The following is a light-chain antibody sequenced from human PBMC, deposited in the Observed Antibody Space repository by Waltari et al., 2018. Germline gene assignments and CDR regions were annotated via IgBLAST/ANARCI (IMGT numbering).Light chain of an antibody. CDR1: QSVSSY. J-gene: IGKJ1*01. CDR2: DAS. CDR3: QQRSNWPKT. Sequence: EIVLTQSPATLSLSPGERATLSCRASQSVSSYLAWYQQKPGQAPRLLIYDASNLATGIPARFSGSWSGTDFTLTISSLEPEDFAVYYCQQRSNWPKTFGQGTKVEIK. V-gene: IGKV3-11*01.